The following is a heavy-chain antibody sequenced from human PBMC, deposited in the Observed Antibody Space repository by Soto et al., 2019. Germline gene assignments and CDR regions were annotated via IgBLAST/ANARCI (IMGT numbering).Heavy chain of an antibody. V-gene: IGHV4-30-4*01. CDR3: ASSNTIFGVVTPRGHYYYGMDV. CDR1: GGSISSGDYY. D-gene: IGHD3-3*01. Sequence: ASETLSLTCTVSGGSISSGDYYWSWIRQPPGKGLEWIGYIYYSGSTYYNPSLKSRVTISVDTSKNQFSLKLSSVTAADTAVYYCASSNTIFGVVTPRGHYYYGMDVWGQGTTVTVSS. J-gene: IGHJ6*02. CDR2: IYYSGST.